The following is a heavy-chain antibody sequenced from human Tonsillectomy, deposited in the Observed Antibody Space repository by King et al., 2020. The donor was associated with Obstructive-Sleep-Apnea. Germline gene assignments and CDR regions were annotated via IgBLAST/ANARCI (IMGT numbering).Heavy chain of an antibody. CDR2: IRSRANSYAT. CDR3: TRINYYDSSGFRNWFDP. CDR1: GFTFSGSA. J-gene: IGHJ5*02. V-gene: IGHV3-73*01. D-gene: IGHD3-22*01. Sequence: EVQLVESGGGLVQPGGFLKLSCAASGFTFSGSALHWVRQASGKGLEWVGRIRSRANSYATAYAASVNGRFTISRDDSQNTAYLQMNSLKTEDTAVYYCTRINYYDSSGFRNWFDPWGQGTLVTVSS.